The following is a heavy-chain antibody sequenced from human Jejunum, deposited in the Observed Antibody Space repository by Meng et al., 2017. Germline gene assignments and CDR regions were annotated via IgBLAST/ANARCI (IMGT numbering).Heavy chain of an antibody. CDR1: GYTFTSYW. V-gene: IGHV5-51*01. CDR2: IYPGDSDA. J-gene: IGHJ2*01. CDR3: ARSPSKYWYFDL. Sequence: GGSLRLSCKGSGYTFTSYWIGWVRQMPGKGLEWMGIIYPGDSDARYSPSFQGQVTISADKSIGTAYLQWTSLKASDTAMYYCARSPSKYWYFDLWGRGTLVTVSS.